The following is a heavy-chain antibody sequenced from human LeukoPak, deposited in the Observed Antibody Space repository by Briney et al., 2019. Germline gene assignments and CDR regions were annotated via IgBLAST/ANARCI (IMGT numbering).Heavy chain of an antibody. CDR1: GYTLTELS. Sequence: ASVKVSCKVSGYTLTELSMHWVRQAPGKGREWMGGFDPEDGETIYAQKFQGRVTMTEDTSTDTAYMELSSLRSEDTAVYYCATAITYYYDSSGYLVYWGQGTLVTVSS. D-gene: IGHD3-22*01. V-gene: IGHV1-24*01. CDR2: FDPEDGET. CDR3: ATAITYYYDSSGYLVY. J-gene: IGHJ4*02.